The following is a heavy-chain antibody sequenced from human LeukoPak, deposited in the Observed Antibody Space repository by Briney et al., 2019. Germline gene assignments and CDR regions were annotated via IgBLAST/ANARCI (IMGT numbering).Heavy chain of an antibody. D-gene: IGHD3-3*01. CDR3: ARDFGVGAATPLDY. Sequence: GGSLRLSCAASGFTFSSYAMHWVRQAPGKGLEWVAVISYDGSNKYYADSVKGRFTISRDNSKNTLYLQMNSLRAEDTAVYYCARDFGVGAATPLDYWGQGTLVTVSS. CDR2: ISYDGSNK. CDR1: GFTFSSYA. J-gene: IGHJ4*02. V-gene: IGHV3-30-3*01.